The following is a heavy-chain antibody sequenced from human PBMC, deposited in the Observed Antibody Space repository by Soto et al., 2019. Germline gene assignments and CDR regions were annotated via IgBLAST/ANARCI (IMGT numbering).Heavy chain of an antibody. CDR2: VYQSGTT. Sequence: PSETLSLTCSVSGASISTSSDFWGWIRQAPGKGLEWIGNVYQSGTTRLNPSLKSRVSIFVDRSKNQFSLELNSATAADRAVYNCARQPESTSYFDYWGQGILVTVSS. D-gene: IGHD2-2*01. CDR3: ARQPESTSYFDY. J-gene: IGHJ4*02. V-gene: IGHV4-39*01. CDR1: GASISTSSDF.